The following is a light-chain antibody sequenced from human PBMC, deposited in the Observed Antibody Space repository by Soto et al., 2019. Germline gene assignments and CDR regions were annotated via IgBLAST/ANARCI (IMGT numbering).Light chain of an antibody. Sequence: ENVLTQSPGTLSSSPGERATLSCRASQSVDSSKLAWYQQKPGQAPRLLIYAASTRATGIPDRFSGSGSGTDFTLSISRLEPEDFAVYYCQQYGGSPSYTFGQGTKLEIK. CDR2: AAS. CDR1: QSVDSSK. V-gene: IGKV3-20*01. CDR3: QQYGGSPSYT. J-gene: IGKJ2*01.